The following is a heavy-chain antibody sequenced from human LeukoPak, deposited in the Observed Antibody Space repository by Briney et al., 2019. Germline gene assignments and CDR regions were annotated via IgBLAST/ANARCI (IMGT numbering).Heavy chain of an antibody. J-gene: IGHJ6*02. D-gene: IGHD4-17*01. Sequence: GGSLRLSCSASGFTFSSYAMHWVRQAPGKGLKYVSAISSNGGSTYYADSVKGRFTTSRDNSKNTLYLQMSSLRAEDTAVYYCVKGRATVTTRYYFYGMDVWGQGTTVTVSS. CDR2: ISSNGGST. CDR3: VKGRATVTTRYYFYGMDV. V-gene: IGHV3-64D*09. CDR1: GFTFSSYA.